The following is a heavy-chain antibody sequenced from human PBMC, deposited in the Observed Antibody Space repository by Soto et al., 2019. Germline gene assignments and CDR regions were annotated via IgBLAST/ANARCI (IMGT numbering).Heavy chain of an antibody. D-gene: IGHD2-15*01. CDR1: GGSISSYY. CDR3: ARGRRRCSGSSCYPSNWFDP. J-gene: IGHJ5*02. Sequence: SETLSLTCTVSGGSISSYYWSWIRQPPGKGLEWIGYIYYSGSTDYDPSLKSRVTISVDTSKNQFSLKLSSVTAADTAVYYCARGRRRCSGSSCYPSNWFDPWGQGTLVTVSS. CDR2: IYYSGST. V-gene: IGHV4-59*12.